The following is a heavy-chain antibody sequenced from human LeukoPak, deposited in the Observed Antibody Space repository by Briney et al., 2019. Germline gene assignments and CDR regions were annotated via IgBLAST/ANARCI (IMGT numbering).Heavy chain of an antibody. J-gene: IGHJ4*02. V-gene: IGHV4-59*08. Sequence: SETLSLTCTVPGGSISSYYWSWIRQPPGKGLEWIGYIYYSGSTNYNPSLKSRVTISVDTSKNQFSLKLSSVTAADTAVYYCARQRLYCSGGSCYSVLDYWGQGTLVTVSS. CDR1: GGSISSYY. D-gene: IGHD2-15*01. CDR2: IYYSGST. CDR3: ARQRLYCSGGSCYSVLDY.